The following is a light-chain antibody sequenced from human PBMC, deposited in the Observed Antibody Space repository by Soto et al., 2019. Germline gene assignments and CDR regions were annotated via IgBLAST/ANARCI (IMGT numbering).Light chain of an antibody. Sequence: QSVLTHPRSVSGSPGQSVTISCTGTSSDVGGYNYVSWYQQHPGKAPKLMIYDVSKRPSGVPDRFSGSKSGNTASLTISGLQAEDEADYYCCSYAGSYTYVFGTVTKLTVL. CDR1: SSDVGGYNY. V-gene: IGLV2-11*01. J-gene: IGLJ1*01. CDR2: DVS. CDR3: CSYAGSYTYV.